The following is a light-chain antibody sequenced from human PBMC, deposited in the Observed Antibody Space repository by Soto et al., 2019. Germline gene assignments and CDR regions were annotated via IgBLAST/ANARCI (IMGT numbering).Light chain of an antibody. V-gene: IGLV2-14*03. J-gene: IGLJ2*01. Sequence: QSALTQPASVSGAPGQSITISCTGISSDVGANKHVSWHQQHPGKAPKVLIYNVSIRPSGVSNRFSGSKSGDTASLTISGLQADYDADYYCSSYTNSDTVVFGAGTKLTVL. CDR2: NVS. CDR3: SSYTNSDTVV. CDR1: SSDVGANKH.